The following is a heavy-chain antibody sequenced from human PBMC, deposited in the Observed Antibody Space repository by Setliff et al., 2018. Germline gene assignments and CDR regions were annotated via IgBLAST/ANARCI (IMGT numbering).Heavy chain of an antibody. J-gene: IGHJ6*04. V-gene: IGHV3-23*01. CDR1: GFTFSGNA. Sequence: PGGSLRLSCAASGFTFSGNAMSWVRQAPGKGLEWVSVISASGINTYYADSVKGRFTISRDNSKNTVFLQMNSLRVDDAAIYYCASPPIRQYYMDVWGKGTTVTVSS. CDR3: ASPPIRQYYMDV. CDR2: ISASGINT. D-gene: IGHD3-10*01.